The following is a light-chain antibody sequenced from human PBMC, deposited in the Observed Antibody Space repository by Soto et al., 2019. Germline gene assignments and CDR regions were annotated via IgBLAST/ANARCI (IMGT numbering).Light chain of an antibody. CDR1: QSIFNY. CDR3: QQTYSELVYT. CDR2: AVS. Sequence: DIQMTQSPSSLSASVGDRVTITCRSSQSIFNYLNWYQQKPGKAPEVLIYAVSSLQIGVPSRFAGSGSGTDFTLTITDLRPEDSATYYCQQTYSELVYTFGRGTKVEIK. V-gene: IGKV1-39*01. J-gene: IGKJ2*01.